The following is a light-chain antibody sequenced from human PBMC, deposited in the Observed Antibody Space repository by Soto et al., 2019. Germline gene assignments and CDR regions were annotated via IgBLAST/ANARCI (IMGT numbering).Light chain of an antibody. Sequence: EIVLTQSPGTLSLSPGERATLSCRASQSVSSSYLAWYQQKPGQAPRLLIYGASSRATGIPDRFSGSGSGKYFTLTIGTLEPEDFRVYYCQHYGSSLETLGGGTKVDTK. CDR3: QHYGSSLET. J-gene: IGKJ4*01. CDR1: QSVSSSY. CDR2: GAS. V-gene: IGKV3-20*01.